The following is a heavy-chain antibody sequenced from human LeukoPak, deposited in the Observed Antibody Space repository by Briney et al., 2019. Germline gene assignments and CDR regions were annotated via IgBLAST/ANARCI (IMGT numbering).Heavy chain of an antibody. V-gene: IGHV3-30*18. J-gene: IGHJ6*02. CDR2: ISYDGSNK. Sequence: GGSLRLSCAAFGFTFSSYGMHWVRQAPGKGLEWVAVISYDGSNKYYADSVKGRFTISRDNSKSTLYLQMNSLRAEDTAVYYCAKDPVSGYEYYYYGMDVWGQGTTVTVSS. CDR1: GFTFSSYG. D-gene: IGHD5-12*01. CDR3: AKDPVSGYEYYYYGMDV.